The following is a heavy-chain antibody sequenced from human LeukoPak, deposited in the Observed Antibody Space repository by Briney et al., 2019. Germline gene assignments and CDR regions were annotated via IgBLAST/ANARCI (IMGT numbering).Heavy chain of an antibody. J-gene: IGHJ4*02. CDR3: AKGYGSFDY. CDR2: IYYSGST. D-gene: IGHD3-10*01. Sequence: SETLSLTCTVSGGSISTSTYYWGWIRQPPGKGLEWIGTIYYSGSTYYNPSLRSRVTISADTSKNQFSLKMSSVTAADTAVYYCAKGYGSFDYWGQGTLVTVSS. CDR1: GGSISTSTYY. V-gene: IGHV4-39*01.